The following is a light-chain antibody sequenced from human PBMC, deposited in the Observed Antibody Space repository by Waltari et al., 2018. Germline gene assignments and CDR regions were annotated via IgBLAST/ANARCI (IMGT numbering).Light chain of an antibody. CDR1: SRYVGGYND. Sequence: QAALTQPPSLSTSLGQSVTISCPGTSRYVGGYNDFSWYQQHPGTAPRLLIYDVSKRPSGVSDRFSGSKSGDTAFLTISGLQPDDEADYYCLSFRRGSTWVFGGGTRLTVL. CDR3: LSFRRGSTWV. CDR2: DVS. V-gene: IGLV2-11*01. J-gene: IGLJ3*02.